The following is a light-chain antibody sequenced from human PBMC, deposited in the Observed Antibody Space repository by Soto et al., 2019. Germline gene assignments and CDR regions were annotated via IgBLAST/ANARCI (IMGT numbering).Light chain of an antibody. V-gene: IGKV3-15*01. J-gene: IGKJ4*01. CDR1: QSVSSN. CDR3: QQYNNWPF. Sequence: EIVMTQSPATLSVSPGERATLSCRASQSVSSNLAWYKQKPGQAPSLLIYGASTRATGIPARFSGSGSGTEFTLTISSLKSEDFAVYYCQQYNNWPFFGGGTKVDIK. CDR2: GAS.